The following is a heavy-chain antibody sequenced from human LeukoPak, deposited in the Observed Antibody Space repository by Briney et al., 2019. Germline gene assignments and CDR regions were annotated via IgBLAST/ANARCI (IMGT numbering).Heavy chain of an antibody. Sequence: GGSLRLSCAASGFTFSDYHMSWIRQAPGKGLEWVSYISSSGSTIYYTHSVEGRFTISRDNAQNSLYLQMNSLRAEDTAVYYCARAARRLKDIVVVPAAKSYYYYGMDVWGQGTTVTVSS. D-gene: IGHD2-2*01. J-gene: IGHJ6*02. CDR3: ARAARRLKDIVVVPAAKSYYYYGMDV. CDR2: ISSSGSTI. CDR1: GFTFSDYH. V-gene: IGHV3-11*01.